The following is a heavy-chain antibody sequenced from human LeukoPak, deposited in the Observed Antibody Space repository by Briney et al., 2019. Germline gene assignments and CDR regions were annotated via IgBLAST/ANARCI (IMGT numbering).Heavy chain of an antibody. Sequence: SETLSLTCTVSGGSVSSGSYYWSWIRQPPGKGLEWIGHIYYSGSTNYNPSLKSRVTISVDTSKNQFSLKLSSVTAADTAVYYCARDWGDYGVDYWGQGTLVTVSS. V-gene: IGHV4-61*01. D-gene: IGHD4-17*01. J-gene: IGHJ4*02. CDR3: ARDWGDYGVDY. CDR1: GGSVSSGSYY. CDR2: IYYSGST.